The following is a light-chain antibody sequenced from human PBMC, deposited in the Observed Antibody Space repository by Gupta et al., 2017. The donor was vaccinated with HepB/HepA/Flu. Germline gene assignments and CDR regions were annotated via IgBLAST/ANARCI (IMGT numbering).Light chain of an antibody. Sequence: EIVLTQSPATLSLSPGERATLSCRASQSVSSYLAWYQQKPGQAPRLLIYDASNRANGSTDRFSGSGDVKDFTHLSSLEPEDFAVYYCQQRSNWPPTFGQGTKVEIK. V-gene: IGKV3-11*01. CDR3: QQRSNWPPT. CDR1: QSVSSY. CDR2: DAS. J-gene: IGKJ1*01.